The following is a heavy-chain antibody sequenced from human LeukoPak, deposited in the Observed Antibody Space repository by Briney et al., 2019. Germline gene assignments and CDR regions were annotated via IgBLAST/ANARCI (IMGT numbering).Heavy chain of an antibody. J-gene: IGHJ4*02. D-gene: IGHD3-10*01. V-gene: IGHV4-39*01. CDR1: GGSISGSDYY. Sequence: PSETLSLTCTVSGGSISGSDYYWGWIRQPPGKGLEWIGSIHYSGSAYYSPSLESRVTISVDTSKNQFSLQLSSVTAADTAVYYCARRPYYYGSGSYSGYWGQGTLVTVSS. CDR2: IHYSGSA. CDR3: ARRPYYYGSGSYSGY.